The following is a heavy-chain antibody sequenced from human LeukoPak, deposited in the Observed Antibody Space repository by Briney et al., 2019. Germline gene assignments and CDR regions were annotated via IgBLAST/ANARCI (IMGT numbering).Heavy chain of an antibody. D-gene: IGHD1-26*01. CDR3: ARQDIVGATTFDY. V-gene: IGHV4-39*01. J-gene: IGHJ4*02. Sequence: PSETLSLTCTVSGGSTSSSSYYWGWIRQPPGKGLEWIGSIYHSGSTYYNPSLKSRVTISVDTSKNQFSLKLSSVTAADTAVYYCARQDIVGATTFDYWGQGTLVTVSS. CDR1: GGSTSSSSYY. CDR2: IYHSGST.